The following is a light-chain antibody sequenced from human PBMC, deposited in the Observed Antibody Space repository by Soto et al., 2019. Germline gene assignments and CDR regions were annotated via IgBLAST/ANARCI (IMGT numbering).Light chain of an antibody. CDR1: SGDVGGYNY. CDR2: EVS. Sequence: QSVLTQPPSASGSPGQSVTISCTGTSGDVGGYNYVSWYQQHPGKAPKLMIFEVSERPSGVPDRFSAPKSGNTASLTVSGLQAEDEADYYCSSYAGSNNYVFGTGTKVTVL. CDR3: SSYAGSNNYV. J-gene: IGLJ1*01. V-gene: IGLV2-8*01.